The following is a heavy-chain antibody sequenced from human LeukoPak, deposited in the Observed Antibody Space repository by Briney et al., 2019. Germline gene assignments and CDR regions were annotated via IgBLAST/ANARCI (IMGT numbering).Heavy chain of an antibody. CDR2: IWYDGSNK. CDR1: GFTFSSYG. CDR3: ARARASGRSGFDY. V-gene: IGHV3-33*01. Sequence: GGSLRLSCAASGFTFSSYGMHWVRQAPGKGLEWVAVIWYDGSNKYYADSVKGRFTISRDNAKNSLYLQMNSLRGEDTAVYYCARARASGRSGFDYWGQGTLVTVSS. J-gene: IGHJ4*02. D-gene: IGHD2-15*01.